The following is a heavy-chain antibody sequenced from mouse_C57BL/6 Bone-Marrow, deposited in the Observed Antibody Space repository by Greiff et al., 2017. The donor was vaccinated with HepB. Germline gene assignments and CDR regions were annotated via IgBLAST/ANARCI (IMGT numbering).Heavy chain of an antibody. V-gene: IGHV1-64*01. Sequence: QVQLQQPGAELVKPGASVKLSCKASGYTFTSYWMHWVKQRTGQGLEWIGMIHPNSGSTNYNEKFKSKATLTVDKSSSTAYMQLSSLTSEDSAVYYCARYAPRGRNYFDYWGQGTTLTGSS. CDR2: IHPNSGST. CDR1: GYTFTSYW. CDR3: ARYAPRGRNYFDY. J-gene: IGHJ2*01. D-gene: IGHD2-14*01.